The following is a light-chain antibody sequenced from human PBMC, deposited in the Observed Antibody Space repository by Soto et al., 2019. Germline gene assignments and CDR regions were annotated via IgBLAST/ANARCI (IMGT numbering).Light chain of an antibody. CDR1: SSDVGGYNY. CDR2: EVS. Sequence: QSALTQPPSASGSPGQSVTISCTGSSSDVGGYNYVSWYQQHPGKAPKLMIYEVSKRPSGVPDRLSGSKSGNTAPLTVSRLQAEDEADYYLSSYGVSNTVVFSGGTE. J-gene: IGLJ2*01. CDR3: SSYGVSNTVV. V-gene: IGLV2-8*01.